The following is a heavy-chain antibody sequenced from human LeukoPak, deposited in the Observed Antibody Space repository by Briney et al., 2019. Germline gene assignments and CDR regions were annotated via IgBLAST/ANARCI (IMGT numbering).Heavy chain of an antibody. CDR2: IRSDGTDK. V-gene: IGHV3-30*02. J-gene: IGHJ4*02. CDR1: RFSFSNYH. D-gene: IGHD4-17*01. Sequence: PGGSLRLSCSVSRFSFSNYHMHWVRQAPGKGLEWVTLIRSDGTDKYYADSVKGRFTISRDNSKNTLHLQMNSLRPEDTAVYYCYGEGYWGQGTLVTVSS. CDR3: YGEGY.